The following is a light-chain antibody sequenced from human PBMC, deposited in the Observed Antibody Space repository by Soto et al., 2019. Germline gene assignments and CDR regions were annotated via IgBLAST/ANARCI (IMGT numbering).Light chain of an antibody. CDR2: GAS. CDR1: QDVMYD. CDR3: QQYRSWPPT. V-gene: IGKV3-15*01. J-gene: IGKJ1*01. Sequence: EIVLTQSPAALSVSPGGRATLSCRASQDVMYDLAWYQQKPGQAPRLLVYGASTRATDAPPRFRGSGSGREFSLTISSLQSEDFATYYCQQYRSWPPTFGQGSRVEIK.